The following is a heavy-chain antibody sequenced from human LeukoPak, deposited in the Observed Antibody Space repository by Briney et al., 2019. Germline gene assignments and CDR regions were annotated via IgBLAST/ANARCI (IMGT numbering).Heavy chain of an antibody. J-gene: IGHJ4*02. Sequence: ASVKVSCKASGYTFTSYYMHWVRQAPGQGLEWMGIINPSGGSSSYAQKFQGRVTMTRDTSTSTVYMELSSLRSEDTAVYYCARVAYCGGDCCGEGDYWGQGTLVTVSS. D-gene: IGHD2-21*02. V-gene: IGHV1-46*01. CDR1: GYTFTSYY. CDR2: INPSGGSS. CDR3: ARVAYCGGDCCGEGDY.